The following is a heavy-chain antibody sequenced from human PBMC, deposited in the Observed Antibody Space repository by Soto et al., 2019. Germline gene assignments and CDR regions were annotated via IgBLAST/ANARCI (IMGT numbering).Heavy chain of an antibody. J-gene: IGHJ4*02. CDR2: IYYSGST. CDR1: GGSISSYY. CDR3: ARGGGKAVAGTPFDY. D-gene: IGHD6-19*01. V-gene: IGHV4-59*01. Sequence: QVQLQESGPGLVKPSETLSLTCTVSGGSISSYYWSWIRQPPGKGLEWIGYIYYSGSTNYNPSLKSRVTISVDPSKNQFSLKLSSVTAADTAVYYCARGGGKAVAGTPFDYWGQGTLVTVSS.